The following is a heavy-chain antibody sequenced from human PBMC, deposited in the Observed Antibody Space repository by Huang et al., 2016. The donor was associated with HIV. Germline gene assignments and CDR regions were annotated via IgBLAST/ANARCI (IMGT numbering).Heavy chain of an antibody. D-gene: IGHD6-6*01. CDR1: GYSFASYD. J-gene: IGHJ4*02. CDR3: VRGWYIAALPYFDY. CDR2: MNPNSGNT. Sequence: QVQLVQSGAEVRKPGASVKVSCEASGYSFASYDLNWVRQATGQGLEWKGWMNPNSGNTGYAQKFQGRVTMTRNTSISTAYMELSSLRSEDTAKYFCVRGWYIAALPYFDYWGQGTLVTVSS. V-gene: IGHV1-8*01.